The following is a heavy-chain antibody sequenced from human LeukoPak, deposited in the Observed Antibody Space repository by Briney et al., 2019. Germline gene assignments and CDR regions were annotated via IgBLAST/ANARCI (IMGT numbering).Heavy chain of an antibody. CDR2: IGAYNGNT. J-gene: IGHJ6*04. D-gene: IGHD3-3*01. CDR1: GYTFTSYG. V-gene: IGHV1-18*01. CDR3: ARDLYYDFWSGYMDV. Sequence: GASVKVSCKASGYTFTSYGISWVRQAPGQGLEWMGWIGAYNGNTNYAQKLQGRVTMTTDTSTSTAYMELRSLRSDDTAVYYCARDLYYDFWSGYMDVWGKGTTVTVSS.